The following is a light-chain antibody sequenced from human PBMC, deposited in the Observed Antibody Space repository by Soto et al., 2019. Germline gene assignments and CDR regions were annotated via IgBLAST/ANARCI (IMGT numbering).Light chain of an antibody. J-gene: IGLJ1*01. V-gene: IGLV2-11*01. CDR1: SSDVGGYDY. Sequence: QSVLTQPRSVSGSPGQSVTISCTGTSSDVGGYDYVSWYQQHPGKAPKLMIYGVTKRPSGVPDRFSGSRSGNAASLTISGLQAEDDADYYCCSYAGTYTFYVFGTGPKVTVL. CDR3: CSYAGTYTFYV. CDR2: GVT.